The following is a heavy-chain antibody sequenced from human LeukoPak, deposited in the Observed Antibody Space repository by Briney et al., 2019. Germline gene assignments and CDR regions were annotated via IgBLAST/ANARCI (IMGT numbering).Heavy chain of an antibody. D-gene: IGHD3-10*01. CDR3: ARQFGSVFGY. CDR2: TYLTSKWYD. J-gene: IGHJ4*02. CDR1: GDIVSNNNAA. V-gene: IGHV6-1*01. Sequence: SQTLPLTCAISGDIVSNNNAAWNWIRQSPSRGLEWLGRTYLTSKWYDDYAVSVKGRITISPDTSKNQFSLHLNSVTPEDTAVYYCARQFGSVFGYWGQGALVSVPS.